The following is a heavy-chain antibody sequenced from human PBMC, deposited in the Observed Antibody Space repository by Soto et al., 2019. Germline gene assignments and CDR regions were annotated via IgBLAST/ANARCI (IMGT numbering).Heavy chain of an antibody. D-gene: IGHD2-2*02. CDR2: IKRKSEGGAT. CDR3: AADSILTSDDGFDF. CDR1: DFIFNNAW. Sequence: EEQLVESGGGFVKPGESLTLSCVASDFIFNNAWINWVRQAAGQGLEWVGRIKRKSEGGATDYPSPVKGRFAISRDDSKNMGLLQMNGLNTEDTAVYYCAADSILTSDDGFDFWGQGTTVTVSS. J-gene: IGHJ3*01. V-gene: IGHV3-15*07.